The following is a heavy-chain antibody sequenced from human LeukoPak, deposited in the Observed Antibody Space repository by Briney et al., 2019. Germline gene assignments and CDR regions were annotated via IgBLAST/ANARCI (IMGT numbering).Heavy chain of an antibody. D-gene: IGHD3-9*01. V-gene: IGHV4-39*01. CDR1: GGSISSNNYY. CDR2: AYYSGIT. Sequence: SETLSLTCTVSGGSISSNNYYWGWIRQPPGRGLEWIGSAYYSGITYYTPSLKSRLTISVDTSKNLFSLKLTSVTAADTAVYCCVRHGDGFYDVLTGSFDYWGQGTLVTVSS. CDR3: VRHGDGFYDVLTGSFDY. J-gene: IGHJ4*02.